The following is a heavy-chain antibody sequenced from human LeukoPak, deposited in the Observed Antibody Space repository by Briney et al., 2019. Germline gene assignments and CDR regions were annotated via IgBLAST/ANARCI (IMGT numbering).Heavy chain of an antibody. J-gene: IGHJ4*02. V-gene: IGHV3-7*05. CDR3: ATQAYALFDY. CDR1: GLSFRNYW. D-gene: IGHD2-2*01. CDR2: IREDGSDT. Sequence: GGSLRLSCVASGLSFRNYWMSWVRQAPGQGLEWVANIREDGSDTYYADSVRGRFTISRDNAKKSLYLQMSSLRAEDTAMYYCATQAYALFDYWGQGTLVTVSS.